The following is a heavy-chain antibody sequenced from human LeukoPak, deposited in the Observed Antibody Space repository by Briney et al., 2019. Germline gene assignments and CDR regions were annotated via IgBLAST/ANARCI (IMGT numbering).Heavy chain of an antibody. CDR3: ARETQVEGFDY. Sequence: GRSLRLSCAASGFTFSSYSIHWVRQAPGKGLEWVAVISYDGSNRYYADSVKGRFSISRDNSKNTLYLEMNSLRTEDTAVYYCARETQVEGFDYWGQGTLVTVSS. D-gene: IGHD1-1*01. CDR2: ISYDGSNR. J-gene: IGHJ4*02. CDR1: GFTFSSYS. V-gene: IGHV3-30*03.